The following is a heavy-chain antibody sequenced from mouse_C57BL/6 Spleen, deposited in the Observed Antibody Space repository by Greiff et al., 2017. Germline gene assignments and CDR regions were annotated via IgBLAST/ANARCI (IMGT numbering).Heavy chain of an antibody. Sequence: DVKLQESGPGLVKPSQSLSLTCSVTGYSITSGYYWNWIRQFPGNKLEWMGYISYDGSNNYNPSLKNRISITRDTSKNQFFLKLNSVTTEDTATYYCARGYGSSYGYFDYWGQGTTLTVSS. CDR1: GYSITSGYY. J-gene: IGHJ2*01. V-gene: IGHV3-6*01. CDR2: ISYDGSN. D-gene: IGHD1-1*01. CDR3: ARGYGSSYGYFDY.